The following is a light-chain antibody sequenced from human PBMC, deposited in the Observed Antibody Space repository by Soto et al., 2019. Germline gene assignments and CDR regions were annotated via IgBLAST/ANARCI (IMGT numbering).Light chain of an antibody. CDR2: EVS. CDR1: SSDVGGYNY. V-gene: IGLV2-14*01. J-gene: IGLJ3*02. CDR3: TSYTSSSTPWV. Sequence: QSALTQPASVSGSPGQSITISCTGTSSDVGGYNYVSWYQQHPGKAPKLMIYEVSNRPSGVSNRFSGSKSGNTASLTISGLQAEDEADYFCTSYTSSSTPWVFGGGPKPPS.